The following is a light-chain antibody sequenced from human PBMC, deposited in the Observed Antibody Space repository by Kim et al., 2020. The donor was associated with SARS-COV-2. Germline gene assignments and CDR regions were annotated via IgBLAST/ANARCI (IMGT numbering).Light chain of an antibody. CDR3: QTWGTGWV. V-gene: IGLV4-69*01. J-gene: IGLJ3*02. CDR2: LNSDGSH. CDR1: SGHSSYA. Sequence: QPVLTQSPSASASLGASVKLTCTLSSGHSSYAIAWHQQQPEKGPRYLMKLNSDGSHSKGDGIPDRFSGSSSGAERYLTISSLQSEDEADYYCQTWGTGWVFGGGTQLTV.